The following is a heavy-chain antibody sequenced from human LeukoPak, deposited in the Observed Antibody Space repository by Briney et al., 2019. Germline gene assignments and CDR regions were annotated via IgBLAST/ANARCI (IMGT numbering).Heavy chain of an antibody. Sequence: GASVKVSCKASGYMFTGHYMHWVRQAPGQGLEWMGWSNPNSGGTNYAQKFQGRVTMTRDTSISTAYMELSSLRSDDTAVYYCARVTEHTAMVHWYFDLWGRGTLVTV. CDR3: ARVTEHTAMVHWYFDL. CDR1: GYMFTGHY. J-gene: IGHJ2*01. V-gene: IGHV1-2*02. D-gene: IGHD5-18*01. CDR2: SNPNSGGT.